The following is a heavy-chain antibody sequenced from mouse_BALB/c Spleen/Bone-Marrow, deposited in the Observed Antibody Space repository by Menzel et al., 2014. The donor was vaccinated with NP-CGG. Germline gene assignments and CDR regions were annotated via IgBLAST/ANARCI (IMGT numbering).Heavy chain of an antibody. V-gene: IGHV5-6-3*01. CDR3: ARGNYGNYVDYFDY. CDR1: GFTFSSYG. J-gene: IGHJ2*01. D-gene: IGHD2-1*01. Sequence: EVQGVESGGGLVQPGGSLKLSCAASGFTFSSYGMSWVRRTPDKRLELVASINSNGGSTYYPDSVKGRFTISRDNAKKTLSLQMSSLKSEDTAVYYCARGNYGNYVDYFDYWGQGTTLTVSS. CDR2: INSNGGST.